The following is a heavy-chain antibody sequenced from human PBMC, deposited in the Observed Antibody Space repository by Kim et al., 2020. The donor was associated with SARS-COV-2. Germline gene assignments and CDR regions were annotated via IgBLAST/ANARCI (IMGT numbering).Heavy chain of an antibody. CDR1: GFTVSSNY. J-gene: IGHJ1*01. CDR2: IYSGGST. Sequence: GGSLRLSCAASGFTVSSNYMSWVRQAPGKGLEWVSVIYSGGSTYYADSVKGRFTISRDNTKNTPYLQLISLRAADTAADYCSRAPSACGGDGT. CDR3: SRAPSAC. V-gene: IGHV3-66*01.